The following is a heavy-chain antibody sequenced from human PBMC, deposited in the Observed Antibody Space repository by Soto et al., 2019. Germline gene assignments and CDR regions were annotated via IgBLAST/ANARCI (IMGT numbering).Heavy chain of an antibody. CDR2: IISSGGST. CDR3: EKAEGSSYGTEYSQH. CDR1: GYHFSTYA. Sequence: GGTLLLSFSAYGYHFSTYARNSVRQAPGKGLEWVSLIISSGGSTYYADSVKGRFTISSDNSKTTLYLQMNSLRADDTAVYFCEKAEGSSYGTEYSQHWGQGTLVTVSS. J-gene: IGHJ1*01. V-gene: IGHV3-23*01. D-gene: IGHD6-13*01.